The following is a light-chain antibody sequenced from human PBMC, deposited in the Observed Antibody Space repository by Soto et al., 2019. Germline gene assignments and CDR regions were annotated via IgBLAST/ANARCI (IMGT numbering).Light chain of an antibody. V-gene: IGKV1-9*01. J-gene: IGKJ4*01. CDR3: QQTYNVPIT. Sequence: DIQLTQSPSFLSASVGDRVTITCRASQGIDSYLAWFQLKPGKAPNLLIYAASTLQSGVPSRFSGSQSGTEFTLTISSLQPEDFATYYCQQTYNVPITFGGGTKVEIK. CDR2: AAS. CDR1: QGIDSY.